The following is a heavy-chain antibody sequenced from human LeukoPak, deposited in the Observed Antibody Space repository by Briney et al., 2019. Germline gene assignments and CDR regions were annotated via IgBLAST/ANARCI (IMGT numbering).Heavy chain of an antibody. Sequence: ASVKVSFKASGYSFTSYGISWVRQAPGQGLEWMGWISAYNGNRNYAQKLQGRVTRTTHTSTSTAYMELRSLRSDDTAVYSCARLALWYGELSTYYYYYYYMDVWGKGTTVTVSS. CDR1: GYSFTSYG. V-gene: IGHV1-18*01. CDR2: ISAYNGNR. J-gene: IGHJ6*03. D-gene: IGHD3-10*01. CDR3: ARLALWYGELSTYYYYYYYMDV.